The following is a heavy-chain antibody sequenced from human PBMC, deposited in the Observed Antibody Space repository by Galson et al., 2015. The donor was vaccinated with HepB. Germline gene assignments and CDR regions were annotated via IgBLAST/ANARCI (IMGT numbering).Heavy chain of an antibody. CDR2: ISSSGNNI. CDR1: GITFSSHS. Sequence: SLRLSCAASGITFSSHSMNWVRQAPGKGLEWIAYISSSGNNIYYADSVKGRFSISRDNANNALYLQMDSLGDDDTAVYYCARDASPTTDAWYYFDYWGQGTLVTVSS. V-gene: IGHV3-48*02. J-gene: IGHJ4*02. CDR3: ARDASPTTDAWYYFDY. D-gene: IGHD1-1*01.